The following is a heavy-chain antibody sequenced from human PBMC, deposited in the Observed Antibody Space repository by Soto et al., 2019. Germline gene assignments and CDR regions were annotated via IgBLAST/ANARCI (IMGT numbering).Heavy chain of an antibody. CDR1: GGSFSGYS. Sequence: QVQLQQWGAGLLKPSETLSLTCAVYGGSFSGYSWSWIRHPPGKGREWIGEINHSGSTNYNPSLKSRVTISVDTSKNQFSLKLSSVTAADTAVYYCARVRGLRLGELFPARHDAFDIWGQGTMVTVSS. CDR3: ARVRGLRLGELFPARHDAFDI. D-gene: IGHD3-16*01. V-gene: IGHV4-34*01. J-gene: IGHJ3*02. CDR2: INHSGST.